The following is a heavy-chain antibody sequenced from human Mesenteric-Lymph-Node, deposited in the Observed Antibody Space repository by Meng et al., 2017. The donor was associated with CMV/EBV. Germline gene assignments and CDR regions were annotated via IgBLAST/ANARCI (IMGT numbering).Heavy chain of an antibody. Sequence: SETLSLTCTLSGGSISSYYWNWIRQPRGKGLEWIGYIYYIGNTVYNPSLKSRVTISIDTSKNQFSLELTSVTAADTAVYYCARGPSKLRYFDWLLWGWGQGTLVTVSS. J-gene: IGHJ4*02. CDR3: ARGPSKLRYFDWLLWG. CDR2: IYYIGNT. V-gene: IGHV4-59*01. CDR1: GGSISSYY. D-gene: IGHD3-9*01.